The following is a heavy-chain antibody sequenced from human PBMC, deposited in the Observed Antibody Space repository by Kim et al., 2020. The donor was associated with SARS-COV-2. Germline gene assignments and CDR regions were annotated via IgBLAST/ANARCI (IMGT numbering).Heavy chain of an antibody. J-gene: IGHJ6*02. D-gene: IGHD3-16*02. V-gene: IGHV4-59*01. CDR3: ARGILQRLGELSYYYYGMDV. Sequence: SETLSLTCTVSGGSISSYYWSWIRQPPGKGLEWIGYIYYSGSTNYNPSLKSRVTISVDTSKNQFSLKLSSVTAADTAVYYCARGILQRLGELSYYYYGMDVWGQGTTVTVSS. CDR1: GGSISSYY. CDR2: IYYSGST.